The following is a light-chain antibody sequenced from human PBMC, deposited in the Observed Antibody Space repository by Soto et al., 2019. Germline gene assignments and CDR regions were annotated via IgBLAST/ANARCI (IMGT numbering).Light chain of an antibody. V-gene: IGKV3-20*01. CDR1: QSVGTTY. Sequence: ESVLKPSPGTLSLSPGERATLSCRASQSVGTTYLAWYQQKTGQAPRLLIYGASSRATGIPDRFSGSRAGTAFTLTISRLEPEDFALYYCQQYDRSPYTFGQGNKVEI. CDR2: GAS. J-gene: IGKJ2*01. CDR3: QQYDRSPYT.